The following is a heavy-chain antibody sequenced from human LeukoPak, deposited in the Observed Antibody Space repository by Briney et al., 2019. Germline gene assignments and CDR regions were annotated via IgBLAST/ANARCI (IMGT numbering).Heavy chain of an antibody. V-gene: IGHV3-23*01. CDR1: GFTFYDYG. CDR3: ARDKYDILTGYSNFDY. Sequence: GGSLRLSCAASGFTFYDYGMTWVRQAPGKGLEWVSTISGSGLSTYYADSVKGRFTISRDNAKNSLYLQMNSLRAEDTAVYYCARDKYDILTGYSNFDYWGQGTLVTVSS. CDR2: ISGSGLST. J-gene: IGHJ4*02. D-gene: IGHD3-9*01.